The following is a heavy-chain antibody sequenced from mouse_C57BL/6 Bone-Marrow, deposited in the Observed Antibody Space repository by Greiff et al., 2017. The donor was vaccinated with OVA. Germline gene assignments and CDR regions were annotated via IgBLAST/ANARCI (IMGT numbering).Heavy chain of an antibody. CDR3: ARSPYGNYWYFDV. Sequence: QVQLKQPGAELVKPGASVKLSCKASGYTFTSYWMQWVKQRPGQGLEWIGEIDPSDSYTNYNQKFKGKATLTVDTSSSTAYMQLSSLTSEDSAVYYCARSPYGNYWYFDVWGTGTTVTVSS. J-gene: IGHJ1*03. CDR2: IDPSDSYT. CDR1: GYTFTSYW. D-gene: IGHD2-1*01. V-gene: IGHV1-50*01.